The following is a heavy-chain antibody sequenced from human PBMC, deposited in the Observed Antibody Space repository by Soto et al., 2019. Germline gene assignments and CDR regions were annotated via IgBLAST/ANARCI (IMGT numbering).Heavy chain of an antibody. CDR2: IIPIFGTA. V-gene: IGHV1-69*06. CDR1: GGTFSSYA. D-gene: IGHD5-18*01. Sequence: GASVKVSCKASGGTFSSYAISWVRQAPGQGLEWMGGIIPIFGTANYAQKFQGRVTITADKSTSTAYMELSSLRSEDTAVYYCARAADTAMVYCYYGMDVWGQGTTVTVSS. J-gene: IGHJ6*02. CDR3: ARAADTAMVYCYYGMDV.